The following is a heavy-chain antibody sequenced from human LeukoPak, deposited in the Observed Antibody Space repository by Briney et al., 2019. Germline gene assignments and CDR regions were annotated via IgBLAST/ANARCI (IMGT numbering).Heavy chain of an antibody. Sequence: PSQTLSLTCTVSGASISSHGHDWGWIRQRPGKVVEWIGYVSYSGNTYYNPSLESRVTISADTSKNQFSLKLHSVTAADTAMYYCARGGSSWYGVDWFDPWGQGTLVTVSS. J-gene: IGHJ5*02. CDR2: VSYSGNT. CDR1: GASISSHGHD. V-gene: IGHV4-30-4*01. CDR3: ARGGSSWYGVDWFDP. D-gene: IGHD6-13*01.